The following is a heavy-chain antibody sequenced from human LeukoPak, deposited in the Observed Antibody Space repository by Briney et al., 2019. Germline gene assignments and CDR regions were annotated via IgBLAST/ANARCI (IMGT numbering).Heavy chain of an antibody. V-gene: IGHV1-18*01. CDR3: ARVGNSSSWWASCRFDP. CDR2: ISAYNVNT. D-gene: IGHD6-13*01. Sequence: ASVKVSCKASGYTFTSYGISWVRQAPGQGLEWMGWISAYNVNTNYAQKLQGRVTMTTDTSTSTAYMELRSLRSDDTAVYYCARVGNSSSWWASCRFDPWGQGTLVTVSS. J-gene: IGHJ5*02. CDR1: GYTFTSYG.